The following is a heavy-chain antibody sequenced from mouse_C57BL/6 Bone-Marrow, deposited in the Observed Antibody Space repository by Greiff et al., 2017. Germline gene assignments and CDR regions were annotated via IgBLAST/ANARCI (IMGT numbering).Heavy chain of an antibody. Sequence: VQLQQSGAELVRPGASVKLSCTASGFNIKDDYMHWVKQRPEQGLEWIGWIDPENGDTEYASKFQGKATIIADTSSNTAYLQLSSLTSEDTAVYYCTTDYYGSRNYWGQGTTLTVSS. J-gene: IGHJ2*01. CDR1: GFNIKDDY. CDR3: TTDYYGSRNY. D-gene: IGHD1-1*01. CDR2: IDPENGDT. V-gene: IGHV14-4*01.